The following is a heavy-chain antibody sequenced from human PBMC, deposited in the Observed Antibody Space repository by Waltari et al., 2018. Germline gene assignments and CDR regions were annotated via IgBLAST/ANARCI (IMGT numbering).Heavy chain of an antibody. D-gene: IGHD2-15*01. J-gene: IGHJ4*02. CDR2: MNPNSGNT. CDR1: GYTFTSYE. CDR3: AREGIKVRYFDY. Sequence: VQLVQSGAEVKKPGATVKISCKVSGYTFTSYEINWLRQATGQGLEWMGWMNPNSGNTGYAQKFQGRVTITRNTSISTAYMELSSLRSEDTAVYYCAREGIKVRYFDYWGQGTLVTVSS. V-gene: IGHV1-8*03.